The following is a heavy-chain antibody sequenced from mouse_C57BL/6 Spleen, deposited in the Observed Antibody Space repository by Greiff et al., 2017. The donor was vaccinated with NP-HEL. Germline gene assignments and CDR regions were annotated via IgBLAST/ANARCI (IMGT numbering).Heavy chain of an antibody. Sequence: VQLQESGAELVKPGASVKLSCKASGYTFTSYWMHWVKQRPGQGLEWIGMIHPNSGSTNYNEKFKSKATLTVDKSSSTAYMQLSSLTSEDSAVYYCARTAQVFDYWGQGTTLTVSS. D-gene: IGHD3-2*02. CDR2: IHPNSGST. V-gene: IGHV1-64*01. CDR3: ARTAQVFDY. CDR1: GYTFTSYW. J-gene: IGHJ2*01.